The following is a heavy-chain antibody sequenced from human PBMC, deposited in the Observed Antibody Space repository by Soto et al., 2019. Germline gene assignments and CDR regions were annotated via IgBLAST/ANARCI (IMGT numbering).Heavy chain of an antibody. V-gene: IGHV4-59*01. J-gene: IGHJ4*02. CDR1: GDSISSYY. D-gene: IGHD5-18*01. CDR2: TYDSGSI. Sequence: PSETLSLTCTISGDSISSYYWSWIRQPPGKGLEWIGNTYDSGSINYNPSLRSRVTISEDTSRNQFSLKLYSVTAADTAVYYCARGTTGNRRGYRYGYSLAYWGQGTLVTVSS. CDR3: ARGTTGNRRGYRYGYSLAY.